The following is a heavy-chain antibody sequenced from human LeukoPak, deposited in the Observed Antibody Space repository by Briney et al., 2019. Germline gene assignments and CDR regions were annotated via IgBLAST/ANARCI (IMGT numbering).Heavy chain of an antibody. CDR2: ISSNGGST. Sequence: GGSLRLSCAASGFTFSSYAMHWVRQAPGKGLEYVSAISSNGGSTYYANSVKGRFTISRDNSKNTLYLQMGSLRAEDMAVYYCASLDFWSGYYDYRGQGTLVTVSS. CDR1: GFTFSSYA. V-gene: IGHV3-64*01. D-gene: IGHD3-3*01. CDR3: ASLDFWSGYYDY. J-gene: IGHJ4*02.